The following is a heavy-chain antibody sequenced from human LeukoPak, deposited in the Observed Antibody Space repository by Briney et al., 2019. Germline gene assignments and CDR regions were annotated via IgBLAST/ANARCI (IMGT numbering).Heavy chain of an antibody. Sequence: GGSLRLSCAASGFTFSSYAMSWVRQAPGKGLEWVSAISGSGGSTYYADSVKGRFTISRDNSKNTLSLQMNSLRAEDTAVYYCAKSTAGYYDSSGYPIDYWGQGTLVTVSS. D-gene: IGHD3-22*01. CDR2: ISGSGGST. CDR1: GFTFSSYA. V-gene: IGHV3-23*01. CDR3: AKSTAGYYDSSGYPIDY. J-gene: IGHJ4*02.